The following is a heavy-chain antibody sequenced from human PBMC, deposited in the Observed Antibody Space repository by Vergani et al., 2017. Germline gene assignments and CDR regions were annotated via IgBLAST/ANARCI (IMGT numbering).Heavy chain of an antibody. V-gene: IGHV3-20*04. CDR2: INWNGGST. CDR3: ARERNAYYDFWSGYYTQYYFDY. J-gene: IGHJ4*02. Sequence: EVQLVESGGGVVRPGGSLRLFCAASGITFDDYGMSWVRQAPGKGLEWVSGINWNGGSTGYADSVKGRFTISRDNAKNSLYLQMNSLRAEDTALYYCARERNAYYDFWSGYYTQYYFDYWGQGTLVTVSS. CDR1: GITFDDYG. D-gene: IGHD3-3*01.